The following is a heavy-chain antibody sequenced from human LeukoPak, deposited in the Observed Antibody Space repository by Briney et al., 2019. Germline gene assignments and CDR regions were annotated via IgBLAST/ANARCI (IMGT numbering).Heavy chain of an antibody. CDR1: GFSFSSYW. Sequence: GGSLRLSXVASGFSFSSYWMSWVRQAPGKGPEWVASIKQDGSEKFYVDSVKGRFTISKDNAKNSLYLQMNSLRAEDTAVYYCAREDHSKYEYWGQGTLVTVSS. CDR3: AREDHSKYEY. J-gene: IGHJ4*02. V-gene: IGHV3-7*01. D-gene: IGHD4-11*01. CDR2: IKQDGSEK.